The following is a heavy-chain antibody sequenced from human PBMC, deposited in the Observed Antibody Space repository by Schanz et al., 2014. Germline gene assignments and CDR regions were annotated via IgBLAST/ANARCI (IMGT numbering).Heavy chain of an antibody. CDR3: ATGPHIVVAFDY. J-gene: IGHJ4*02. CDR2: IKGKTDGGTR. D-gene: IGHD2-21*01. CDR1: GLTFTSAW. V-gene: IGHV3-15*01. Sequence: EVQLVESGGGLVKPGGSLRLSCGTSGLTFTSAWMSWVRQAPGKGLEWVGRIKGKTDGGTRDYAAPVKGRFTISTDDSKNTLYLQMTSLRAEDTAVYYCATGPHIVVAFDYWGQGTLVTVSS.